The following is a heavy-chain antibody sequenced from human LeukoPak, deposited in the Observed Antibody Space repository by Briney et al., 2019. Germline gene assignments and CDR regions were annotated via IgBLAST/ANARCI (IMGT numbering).Heavy chain of an antibody. Sequence: ASVTLSFTASGYTFTVYYMHWVRQAPGQGLELMGWINPNSGGTNYAQKFQGRVTMTRDTSISTAYMELSRLRSDDTAVYYCARATPKNWWFDPWGQGTLVTVSS. CDR3: ARATPKNWWFDP. CDR2: INPNSGGT. V-gene: IGHV1-2*02. CDR1: GYTFTVYY. D-gene: IGHD1-1*01. J-gene: IGHJ5*02.